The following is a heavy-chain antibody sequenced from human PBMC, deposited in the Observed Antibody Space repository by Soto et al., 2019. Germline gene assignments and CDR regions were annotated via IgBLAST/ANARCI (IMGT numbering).Heavy chain of an antibody. CDR2: IHNSGST. CDR1: GGSISSGDYY. V-gene: IGHV4-30-4*01. J-gene: IGHJ5*02. Sequence: LSLTCTVSGGSISSGDYYWSWIRQPPGKGLEWIGYIHNSGSTYYNPSLTSRIIISSDTSKNQFSLKLTSVTAADTAFYYCAKSSSNNWFDPWGQGTLVTVSS. CDR3: AKSSSNNWFDP. D-gene: IGHD6-13*01.